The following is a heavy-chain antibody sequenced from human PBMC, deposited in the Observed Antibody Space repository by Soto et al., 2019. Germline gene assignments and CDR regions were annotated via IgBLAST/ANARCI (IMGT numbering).Heavy chain of an antibody. J-gene: IGHJ4*02. CDR1: GFTFSSYA. V-gene: IGHV3-30-3*01. D-gene: IGHD3-22*01. CDR3: ARGNLTMIVVVITPPDY. CDR2: MSYDGSNK. Sequence: PGGSLRLSCAASGFTFSSYAMQWVRQAPGKGLEWVAVMSYDGSNKYYADSVKGRFTSSRDNSKNTLYLLMKSLRAEDTAVYFCARGNLTMIVVVITPPDYWGQGTLVTVSS.